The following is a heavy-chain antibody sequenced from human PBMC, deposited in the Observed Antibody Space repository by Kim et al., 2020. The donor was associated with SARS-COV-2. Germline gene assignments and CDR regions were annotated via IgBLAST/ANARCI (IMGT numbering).Heavy chain of an antibody. J-gene: IGHJ5*02. CDR2: INAGKGNA. CDR3: ARYCSGGACGDH. Sequence: ASVKVSCKASGYTFTSYAIHWVRQAPGQRLEWMGWINAGKGNARYSQTFQGRVTITRDTSANIAYMELGSLRSEDTAVYYCARYCSGGACGDHWGQGTLVAVSS. V-gene: IGHV1-3*01. CDR1: GYTFTSYA. D-gene: IGHD2-15*01.